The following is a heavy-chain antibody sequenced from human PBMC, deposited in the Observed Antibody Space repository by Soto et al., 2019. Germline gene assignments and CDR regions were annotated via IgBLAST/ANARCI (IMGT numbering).Heavy chain of an antibody. V-gene: IGHV4-34*01. Sequence: SETLSLTCAVYGGSFSGYYWSWIRQPPGKGLEWIGEINHSGSTNYNPSLKSRVTISVDTSKNQFSLKLSSVTAADTAVYYCARGLRVKYYAMDVWGKGTTVTVSS. CDR1: GGSFSGYY. D-gene: IGHD3-3*01. CDR3: ARGLRVKYYAMDV. CDR2: INHSGST. J-gene: IGHJ6*04.